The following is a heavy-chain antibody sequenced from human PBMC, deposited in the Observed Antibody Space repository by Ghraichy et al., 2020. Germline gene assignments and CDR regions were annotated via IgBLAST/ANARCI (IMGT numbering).Heavy chain of an antibody. J-gene: IGHJ4*02. CDR3: ARDGHDCMGGNCCSDGFDY. Sequence: SQTLSLTCTVSGDSISSYYWSWIRQSAGKGLEWIGRIYTSGSTNYNPSLESRITMSVDTSKNQFSLKLSSVTDADTAVYYCARDGHDCMGGNCCSDGFDYWGQGTLVTVSS. D-gene: IGHD2-15*01. CDR2: IYTSGST. V-gene: IGHV4-4*07. CDR1: GDSISSYY.